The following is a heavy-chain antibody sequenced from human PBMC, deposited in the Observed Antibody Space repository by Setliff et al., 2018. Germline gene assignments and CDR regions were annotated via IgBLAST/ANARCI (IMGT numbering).Heavy chain of an antibody. Sequence: GGSLRLSCAASGFTFSTYSMNWVRQAPGKGLEWVSTIYSGDRSTFYTDSVKGRFIIYRDSSKNTLYMQMNSLRAEDTAVYYCAKPRVELRWGFESWGQGTLVTVSS. CDR3: AKPRVELRWGFES. J-gene: IGHJ4*02. D-gene: IGHD1-7*01. V-gene: IGHV3-23*03. CDR2: IYSGDRST. CDR1: GFTFSTYS.